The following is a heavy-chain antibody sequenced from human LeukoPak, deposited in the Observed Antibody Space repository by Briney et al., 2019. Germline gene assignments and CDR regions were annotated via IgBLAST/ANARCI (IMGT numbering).Heavy chain of an antibody. V-gene: IGHV4-30-4*01. CDR2: IYYSGST. Sequence: KASETLSLTCTVSGGSISSGDYYWSWIRQPPGKGLEWIGYIYYSGSTYYNPSLQSRVTISVDTSKNQFSLKLSSVTAADTAVYYCARALFDSSGFFDYWGQGTLVTVSS. CDR3: ARALFDSSGFFDY. D-gene: IGHD3-22*01. J-gene: IGHJ4*02. CDR1: GGSISSGDYY.